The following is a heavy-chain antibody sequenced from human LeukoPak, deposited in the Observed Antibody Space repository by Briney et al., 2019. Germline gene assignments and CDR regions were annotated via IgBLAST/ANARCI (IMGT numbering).Heavy chain of an antibody. Sequence: SETLSLTSTVSGGSISSGGYYWSWIRQHPGKGLEWIGYIYYSGSTYYNPSLKSRVTISVDTSKNQFSLKLSSVTAADTAVYYCARGIAVAGTPYYGMDVWGQGTTVTVSS. CDR1: GGSISSGGYY. V-gene: IGHV4-31*03. CDR3: ARGIAVAGTPYYGMDV. J-gene: IGHJ6*02. CDR2: IYYSGST. D-gene: IGHD6-19*01.